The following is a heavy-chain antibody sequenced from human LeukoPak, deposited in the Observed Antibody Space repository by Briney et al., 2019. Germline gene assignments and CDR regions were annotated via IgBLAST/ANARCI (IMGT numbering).Heavy chain of an antibody. D-gene: IGHD3-22*01. CDR2: FAGSDTTK. CDR1: GFDFGAYE. CDR3: TTLGYHLDS. Sequence: GGSLKLSCAASGFDFGAYEMNWVRQAPGKGLEWVAYFAGSDTTKYYADSVRGRFTISRDNAKKSLYLQMNSLRAEDTALYYCTTLGYHLDSWGQGTLVTVSS. J-gene: IGHJ4*02. V-gene: IGHV3-48*03.